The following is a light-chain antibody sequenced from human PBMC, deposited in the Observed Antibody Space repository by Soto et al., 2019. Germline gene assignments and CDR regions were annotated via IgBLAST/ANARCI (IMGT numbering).Light chain of an antibody. CDR3: QQYGNPPPNA. Sequence: EIVLTQSPATLSLSPGDGATLSCRASQSVGSCLAWFQQKPGQAPRLLIYDASNRATGIPARFSGSGSGTDFTLTISSLEPEDFAVYYCQQYGNPPPNAFGQGTKVEIK. J-gene: IGKJ2*01. CDR2: DAS. V-gene: IGKV3-11*01. CDR1: QSVGSC.